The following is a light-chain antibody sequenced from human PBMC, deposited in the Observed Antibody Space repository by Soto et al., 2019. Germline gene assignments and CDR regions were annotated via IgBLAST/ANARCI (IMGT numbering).Light chain of an antibody. V-gene: IGLV2-14*01. CDR1: SSDVGGYNY. CDR2: EVS. J-gene: IGLJ1*01. CDR3: SSDKSITTV. Sequence: QSALTQPASVSGSPGQSITISCTGTSSDVGGYNYVSWYQQHPGKAPKLMIYEVSNRPSGVSNRFSGSKSGNTASLTISGRQAADEADYYCSSDKSITTVFGNGTKVTV.